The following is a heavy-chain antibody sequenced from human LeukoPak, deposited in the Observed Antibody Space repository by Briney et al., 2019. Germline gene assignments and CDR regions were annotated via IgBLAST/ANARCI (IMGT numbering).Heavy chain of an antibody. V-gene: IGHV4-61*02. D-gene: IGHD3-22*01. Sequence: PSQTLSLTCTVSGGSISSGSYYWSWIRQPAGKGLEWIGRIYTSGSTSYNPSLKGRVTISVDTSKNQYSLQLYSVTAADTAVYYCARDADSNGQYSPLGHWGQGTLVAVSS. CDR3: ARDADSNGQYSPLGH. CDR1: GGSISSGSYY. J-gene: IGHJ4*02. CDR2: IYTSGST.